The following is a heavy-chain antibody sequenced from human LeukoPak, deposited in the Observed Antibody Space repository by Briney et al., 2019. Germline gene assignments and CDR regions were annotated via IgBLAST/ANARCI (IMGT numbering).Heavy chain of an antibody. CDR2: FSGSGGTT. V-gene: IGHV3-23*01. CDR1: GFTFSSYA. CDR3: AKSPIYGDYYYFDF. Sequence: GGSLRLSCAASGFTFSSYAMNWVRQAPGRGLEWVSGFSGSGGTTYYADSGKGGFTISRDNSKKTLYLQMNSLRAGDTAVYYCAKSPIYGDYYYFDFWGQGTLVTVSS. D-gene: IGHD4-17*01. J-gene: IGHJ4*02.